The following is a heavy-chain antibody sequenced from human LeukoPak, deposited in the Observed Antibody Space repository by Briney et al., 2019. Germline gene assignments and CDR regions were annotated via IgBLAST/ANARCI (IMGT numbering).Heavy chain of an antibody. V-gene: IGHV4-61*02. D-gene: IGHD5-24*01. Sequence: SQTLSLTCTVSGGSISSGSYYWSWIRQPAGKGLEWIGRIYTSGSTNYHPSLKSRVTISVDTSKNQFSLKLSSVTAADTAVYYCARDRGDGYNLNAFDIWGQGTMVTVSS. CDR1: GGSISSGSYY. CDR3: ARDRGDGYNLNAFDI. CDR2: IYTSGST. J-gene: IGHJ3*02.